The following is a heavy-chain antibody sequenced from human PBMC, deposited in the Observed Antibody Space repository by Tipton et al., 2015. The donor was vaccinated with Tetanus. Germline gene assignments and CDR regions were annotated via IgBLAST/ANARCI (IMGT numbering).Heavy chain of an antibody. CDR2: IKQDGSAT. J-gene: IGHJ4*02. CDR1: GFTFTTYW. CDR3: ARATMTAPGGVL. V-gene: IGHV3-7*01. Sequence: SLRLSCAASGFTFTTYWIHWVRQAPGKGLEWVGDIKQDGSATFYVDSVRGRFTISRDNAKDSVFLQMNSLRAEDTAVYYCARATMTAPGGVLWGQGTQVTVSS. D-gene: IGHD2-8*02.